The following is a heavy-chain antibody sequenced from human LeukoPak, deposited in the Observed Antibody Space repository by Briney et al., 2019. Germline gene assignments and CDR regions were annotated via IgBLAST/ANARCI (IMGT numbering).Heavy chain of an antibody. Sequence: SETLSHTRTVSGDSISSYYWSWIRQPPGKGLEWLGYIYYSGSTIYNPSLKSRVTISVDTSKNQFSLKLSSVTAADTAVYYCARRRSIMYDGNYFDYWGQGTIVTVSS. D-gene: IGHD2-8*01. CDR1: GDSISSYY. J-gene: IGHJ4*01. V-gene: IGHV4-59*08. CDR2: IYYSGST. CDR3: ARRRSIMYDGNYFDY.